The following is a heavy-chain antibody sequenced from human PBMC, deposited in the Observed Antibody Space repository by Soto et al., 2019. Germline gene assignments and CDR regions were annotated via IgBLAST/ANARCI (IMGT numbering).Heavy chain of an antibody. D-gene: IGHD6-19*01. V-gene: IGHV3-30*18. J-gene: IGHJ6*02. Sequence: GGSLRLSCVASGFTFSSYGMHWVRQAPGKGLEWVAVISYDGRNKYYVDSVKGRFTISRDNSKNTLDLQMNSLRAEDTAVYYCAKDRAVAASYYYDGKAFWGQGTTDPVSS. CDR2: ISYDGRNK. CDR3: AKDRAVAASYYYDGKAF. CDR1: GFTFSSYG.